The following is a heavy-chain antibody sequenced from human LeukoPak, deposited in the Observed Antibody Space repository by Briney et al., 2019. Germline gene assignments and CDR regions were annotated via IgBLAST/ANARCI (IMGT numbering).Heavy chain of an antibody. V-gene: IGHV4-59*01. CDR1: GGSISSYY. CDR2: TYYSGST. D-gene: IGHD6-19*01. CDR3: ARDRNGWDSFDY. J-gene: IGHJ4*02. Sequence: SETLSLTCTVSGGSISSYYWSWIRQPPGKGLEWIGYTYYSGSTNYNPSLKSRVTISVDTSKNQFSLKPSSVTAADTAVYYCARDRNGWDSFDYWGQGTLVTVSS.